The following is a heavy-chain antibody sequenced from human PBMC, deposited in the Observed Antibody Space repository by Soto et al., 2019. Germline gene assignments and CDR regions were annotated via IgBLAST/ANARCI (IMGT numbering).Heavy chain of an antibody. CDR2: IYYSGST. CDR1: GGSISSGDYY. CDR3: ARALKSIYYYYGMGV. Sequence: SETLSLTCTVSGGSISSGDYYWSWIRQPPGKGLEWIGYIYYSGSTYYNPSLKSRVTISVDTSKNQFSLKLSSVTAADTAVYYCARALKSIYYYYGMGVWGQGTTVTVSS. V-gene: IGHV4-30-4*01. J-gene: IGHJ6*02.